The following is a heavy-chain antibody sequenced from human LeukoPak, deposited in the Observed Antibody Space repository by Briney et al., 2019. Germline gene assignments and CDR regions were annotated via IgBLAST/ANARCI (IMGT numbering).Heavy chain of an antibody. CDR2: IKQDGSEK. V-gene: IGHV3-7*01. Sequence: GGSLRLSCAASGFTFSSYWMSWVRQAPGKGLEWVANIKQDGSEKYYVDSVKGRFTISRGNAKNSLYLQMNSLRAEDTAVYYCARDLGYCSGGSCYFDALDIWGQGTMVTVSS. CDR3: ARDLGYCSGGSCYFDALDI. D-gene: IGHD2-15*01. CDR1: GFTFSSYW. J-gene: IGHJ3*02.